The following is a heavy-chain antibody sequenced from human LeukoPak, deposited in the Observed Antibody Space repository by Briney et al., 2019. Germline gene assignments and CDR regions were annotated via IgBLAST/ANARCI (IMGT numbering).Heavy chain of an antibody. V-gene: IGHV4-61*02. J-gene: IGHJ4*02. Sequence: SQTLSLTCTVSGGTISSGSYYWSWIRHPAGQGLVWIGRIYTSGRTNSNPSLKSRVTISVDTSKNQFSLKLSSVTAADTAVYYCARSLDYWGQGTLVTVSS. CDR3: ARSLDY. CDR1: GGTISSGSYY. CDR2: IYTSGRT.